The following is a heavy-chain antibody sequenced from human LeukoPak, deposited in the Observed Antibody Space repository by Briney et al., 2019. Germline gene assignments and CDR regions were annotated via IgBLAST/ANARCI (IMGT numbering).Heavy chain of an antibody. V-gene: IGHV4-59*01. Sequence: PSETLSLTCTVSGGSISSYYWSWIRQPPGKGLEWIGYIYYSGSTNYNPSLKSRVTISVDTSKNQFSLKLSSVTAADTAVYYCARGGSSGWLNWFDPWGQGTLVTVS. CDR2: IYYSGST. CDR1: GGSISSYY. CDR3: ARGGSSGWLNWFDP. D-gene: IGHD6-19*01. J-gene: IGHJ5*02.